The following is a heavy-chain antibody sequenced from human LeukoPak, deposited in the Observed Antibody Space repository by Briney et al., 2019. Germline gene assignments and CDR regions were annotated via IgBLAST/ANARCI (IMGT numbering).Heavy chain of an antibody. CDR1: GGSISSGSYY. D-gene: IGHD3-3*01. V-gene: IGHV4-61*02. Sequence: SQTLSLTCTVSGGSISSGSYYWSWIRQPAGKGLEWIGRIYTSGSTNYNPSLKSRVTISVDTSKNQFSLKLSSVTAADTAVYYCARHFYDFWSAYQFLAFDIWGQGTMVTVSS. CDR3: ARHFYDFWSAYQFLAFDI. J-gene: IGHJ3*02. CDR2: IYTSGST.